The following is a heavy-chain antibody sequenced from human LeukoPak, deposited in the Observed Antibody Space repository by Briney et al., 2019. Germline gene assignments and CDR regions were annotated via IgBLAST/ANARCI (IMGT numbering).Heavy chain of an antibody. J-gene: IGHJ5*02. D-gene: IGHD3-3*01. Sequence: PSETLSLTCAVYGGSFSGYYWSWIRQPPGKGLEWIGEINHSGSTNYNPSLKSRVTISVDTSKNQFSLKLSSVTAADTAVYYCARLIKITIFGVVIGLDPWGRGTLVTVSS. CDR3: ARLIKITIFGVVIGLDP. CDR2: INHSGST. CDR1: GGSFSGYY. V-gene: IGHV4-34*01.